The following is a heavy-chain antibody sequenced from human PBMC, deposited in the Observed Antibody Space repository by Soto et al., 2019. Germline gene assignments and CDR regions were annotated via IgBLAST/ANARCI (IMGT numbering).Heavy chain of an antibody. D-gene: IGHD1-26*01. Sequence: PGGSLRLSCAASGFTFSSYEMNWVRQAPGKGLEWVSYISSSGSTIYYADSVKGRFTISRDNAKNSLYLQMNSLRAEDTAVYYCARSWELPWFDPWGQGTLVTVSS. CDR3: ARSWELPWFDP. V-gene: IGHV3-48*03. CDR2: ISSSGSTI. J-gene: IGHJ5*02. CDR1: GFTFSSYE.